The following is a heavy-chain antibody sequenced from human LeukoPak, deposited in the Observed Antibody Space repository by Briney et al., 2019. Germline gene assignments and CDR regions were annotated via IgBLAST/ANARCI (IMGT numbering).Heavy chain of an antibody. CDR2: IYENGGTT. V-gene: IGHV3-23*01. CDR3: AKDFRIGYSAHFDY. Sequence: GGSLRLSCVGSGFTSRSHAMSWVRQAPEKGLEFVSGIYENGGTTYYADSVKGRLSISRDNSKNTLYLQMDSLRGEDTAVYYCAKDFRIGYSAHFDYWGQGALVTVSS. J-gene: IGHJ4*02. D-gene: IGHD2-21*01. CDR1: GFTSRSHA.